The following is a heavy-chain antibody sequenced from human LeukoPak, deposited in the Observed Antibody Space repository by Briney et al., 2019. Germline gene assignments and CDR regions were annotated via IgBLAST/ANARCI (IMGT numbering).Heavy chain of an antibody. CDR3: ARDLLGLHDF. Sequence: GGSLRHSCAASGFTFSSYSMNWVRQAPGKGLEWVSYISSSSKTIYYADSVKGRFTISKDNAKNSLFLQMTSLRAEDTAVYYCARDLLGLHDFWGQGTLVTVSS. CDR1: GFTFSSYS. V-gene: IGHV3-48*04. CDR2: ISSSSKTI. D-gene: IGHD7-27*01. J-gene: IGHJ4*02.